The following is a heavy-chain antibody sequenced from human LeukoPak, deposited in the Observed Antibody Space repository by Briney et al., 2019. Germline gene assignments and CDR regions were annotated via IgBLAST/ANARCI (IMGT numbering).Heavy chain of an antibody. V-gene: IGHV4-59*08. Sequence: PSETLSLTCAVSGDSISNYYWTWIRQTPGKGLEWIGNLYHSGAADYNPSLKTRVTTSVDTSKDQFSLSLRSSTAADTAVYFCARLGKIDYIVDWGTGTTVTVSS. CDR3: ARLGKIDYIVD. J-gene: IGHJ6*03. CDR2: LYHSGAA. CDR1: GDSISNYY. D-gene: IGHD1-1*01.